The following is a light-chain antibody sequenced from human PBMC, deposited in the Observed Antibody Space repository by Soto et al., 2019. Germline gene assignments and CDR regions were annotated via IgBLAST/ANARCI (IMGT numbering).Light chain of an antibody. Sequence: EIVLTQSPATLSVSPGERATLSCRASQSVSSNLAWYQQNPGQAPRLLIYGASTRAPGIPARFSGSGSGTEFTLTISSLQSEDFAGYYCQHYNNLPLTFGGGAKVEIK. CDR2: GAS. CDR1: QSVSSN. J-gene: IGKJ4*01. V-gene: IGKV3-15*01. CDR3: QHYNNLPLT.